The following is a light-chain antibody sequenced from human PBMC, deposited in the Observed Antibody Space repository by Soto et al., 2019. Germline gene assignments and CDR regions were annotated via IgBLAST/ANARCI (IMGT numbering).Light chain of an antibody. CDR3: AVWDDNLNGVV. CDR1: RSNIGNNA. V-gene: IGLV1-36*01. CDR2: YDD. J-gene: IGLJ2*01. Sequence: QSVLTQPPSVSDAPRQRVTISCSGSRSNIGNNAVNWYQQVPGKAPKLLIYYDDLLPSGVSDRFSGSKSGTSASLAISGLQSEDEADYYCAVWDDNLNGVVFGGGTKLTVL.